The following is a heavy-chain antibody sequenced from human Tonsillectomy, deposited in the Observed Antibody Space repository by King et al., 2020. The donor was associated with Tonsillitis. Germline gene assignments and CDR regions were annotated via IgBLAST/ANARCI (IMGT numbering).Heavy chain of an antibody. V-gene: IGHV3-23*04. CDR1: GFTFSSYA. D-gene: IGHD2-2*01. J-gene: IGHJ4*02. CDR2: ISGSGGSR. CDR3: AKGGCSSTSCYYDCDY. Sequence: QLVQSGGGLVQPGGSLRLSCAASGFTFSSYAMSWVRQAPGKGLEWVSAISGSGGSRYYADSVKGRFTISRDNSKNTLYLQMNSLRAEDTAVYYCAKGGCSSTSCYYDCDYWGQGTLVTVSS.